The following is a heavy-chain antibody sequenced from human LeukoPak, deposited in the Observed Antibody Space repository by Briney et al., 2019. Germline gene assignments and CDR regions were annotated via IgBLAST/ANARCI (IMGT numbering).Heavy chain of an antibody. Sequence: GGSLRLSCAASGFTFSSYEMNWVRQAPGKGLEWVSYISSSGGTIYYADSVKGRFTISRDNAKNSLYLQMNSLRAEDTAVYYCARDPYYGDYVVWGQGTLVTVSS. J-gene: IGHJ4*02. CDR1: GFTFSSYE. CDR3: ARDPYYGDYVV. D-gene: IGHD4-17*01. V-gene: IGHV3-48*03. CDR2: ISSSGGTI.